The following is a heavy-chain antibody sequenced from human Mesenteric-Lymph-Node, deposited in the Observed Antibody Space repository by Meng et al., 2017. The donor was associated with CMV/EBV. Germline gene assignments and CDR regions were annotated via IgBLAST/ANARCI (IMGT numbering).Heavy chain of an antibody. CDR2: ISSSSSYI. D-gene: IGHD3-3*01. Sequence: GESLKISCAASGFSFSNYAMSWVRQAPGKGLEWVSSISSSSSYIYYADSVKGRFTISRDNSKNTLYLQMNSLRAEDTAVYYCARRTAPYDFWSGYSDWGQGTLVTVSS. CDR1: GFSFSNYA. CDR3: ARRTAPYDFWSGYSD. V-gene: IGHV3-21*04. J-gene: IGHJ4*02.